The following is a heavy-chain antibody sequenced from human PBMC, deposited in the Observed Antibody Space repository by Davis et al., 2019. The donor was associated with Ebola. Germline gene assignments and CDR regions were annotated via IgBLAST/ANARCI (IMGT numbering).Heavy chain of an antibody. V-gene: IGHV1-46*01. D-gene: IGHD6-19*01. J-gene: IGHJ3*02. CDR3: ARLQWLVRDHDAFDI. Sequence: AASVKVSCKASGYTFTSYYMHWVRQAPGQGLEWMGIINPSGGSTSYAQKFQGRVTMTRDTSTSTVSMELSSLRSEDTAVYYCARLQWLVRDHDAFDIWGQGTMVTVSS. CDR1: GYTFTSYY. CDR2: INPSGGST.